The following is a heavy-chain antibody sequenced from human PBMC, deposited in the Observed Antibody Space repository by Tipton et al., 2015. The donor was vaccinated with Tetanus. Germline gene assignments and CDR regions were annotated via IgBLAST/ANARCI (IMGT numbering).Heavy chain of an antibody. CDR3: ARGRGFASYYGMDV. J-gene: IGHJ6*01. CDR1: GVSFSAFY. D-gene: IGHD3-10*01. CDR2: INNSGCT. V-gene: IGHV4-34*01. Sequence: TLSLTCAVSGVSFSAFYWTWIRQPPGEGLEWMGGINNSGCTNYNQSLNMRVTISVDTSKNQFSLELSSVTAADTAVFFCARGRGFASYYGMDVWGQGTTVIVSS.